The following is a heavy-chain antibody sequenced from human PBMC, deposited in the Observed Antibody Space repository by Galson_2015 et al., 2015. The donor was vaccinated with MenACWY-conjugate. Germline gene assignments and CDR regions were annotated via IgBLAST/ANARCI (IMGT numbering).Heavy chain of an antibody. J-gene: IGHJ6*02. V-gene: IGHV1-69*13. CDR2: IIPIFGTA. CDR1: GGTFSSYA. CDR3: ARGTWETATTNYYYYGMDV. D-gene: IGHD4-11*01. Sequence: SVKVSCKASGGTFSSYAISWVRQAPGQGLEWMGGIIPIFGTANYAQKFQGRVTITADESTSTAYMELSSLRSEDTAVYYCARGTWETATTNYYYYGMDVWGQGTTVTVSS.